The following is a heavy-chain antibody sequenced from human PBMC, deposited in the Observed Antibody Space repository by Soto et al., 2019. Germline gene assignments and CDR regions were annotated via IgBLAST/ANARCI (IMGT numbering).Heavy chain of an antibody. CDR1: GFTFSDYY. D-gene: IGHD3-3*01. Sequence: QVQLVESGRGLVKPGGSLRLSCAASGFTFSDYYMSWIRQAPGKGLEWVSYISSSGSTIYYAGSVKGRFTISRDNAKNSLYLQMNSLRAEDTAVYYCARERLRFLEWLRNYYYYGMDVWGQGTTVTVSS. CDR2: ISSSGSTI. J-gene: IGHJ6*02. V-gene: IGHV3-11*01. CDR3: ARERLRFLEWLRNYYYYGMDV.